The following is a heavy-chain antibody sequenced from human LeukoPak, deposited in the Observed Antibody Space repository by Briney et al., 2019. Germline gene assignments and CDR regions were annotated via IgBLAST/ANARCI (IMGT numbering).Heavy chain of an antibody. CDR3: ARGRWTAHTVGYYFDS. CDR2: INAGNGNT. J-gene: IGHJ4*02. Sequence: ASVKVSCKASGYTFTNYAINWVRQAPGQRLEWMGWINAGNGNTKYSQEFQGRVTITRDTSTNTAYTELISLRSEDMAVYYCARGRWTAHTVGYYFDSWGQGTLVTVSS. V-gene: IGHV1-3*03. CDR1: GYTFTNYA. D-gene: IGHD2-21*02.